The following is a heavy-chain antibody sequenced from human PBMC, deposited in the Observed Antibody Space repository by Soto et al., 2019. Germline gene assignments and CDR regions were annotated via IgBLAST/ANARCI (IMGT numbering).Heavy chain of an antibody. CDR1: CGSINSFY. V-gene: IGHV4-59*01. D-gene: IGHD3-10*01. CDR2: IYYTGST. Sequence: PSETLSLTCTVSCGSINSFYWSWIRQSPGKGLEWIGYIYYTGSTVYNPSLKRRTTISLDTSKNQFSLNLTSVTAADTAVYYCARVRYGSGSYLHAFDYWGQGTLVTVSS. CDR3: ARVRYGSGSYLHAFDY. J-gene: IGHJ4*02.